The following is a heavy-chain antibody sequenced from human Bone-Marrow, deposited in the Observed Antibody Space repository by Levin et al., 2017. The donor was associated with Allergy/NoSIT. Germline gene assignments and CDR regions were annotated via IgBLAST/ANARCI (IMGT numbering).Heavy chain of an antibody. V-gene: IGHV3-48*03. J-gene: IGHJ3*02. Sequence: PGGSLRLSCAASGFTFSSYEMNWVRQAPGKGLEWVSYISSSGSTIYYADSVKGRFTISRDNAKNSLTLQMNSLRAEDTAVYYCARGIIGDVRVAHKEAFDIWGQGTMVSVSS. D-gene: IGHD2-8*02. CDR1: GFTFSSYE. CDR2: ISSSGSTI. CDR3: ARGIIGDVRVAHKEAFDI.